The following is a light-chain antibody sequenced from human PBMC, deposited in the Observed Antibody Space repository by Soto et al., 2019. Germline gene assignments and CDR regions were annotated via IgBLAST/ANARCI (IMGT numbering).Light chain of an antibody. V-gene: IGLV1-44*01. CDR1: SSNIGSNT. J-gene: IGLJ1*01. CDR3: SSYTAGGTI. Sequence: QSVLTQPPSASGTPGQRVTISCSGSSSNIGSNTVNWYQQLPGTAPKLLIYSNNQRPSGVPDRFSGSKSGTSASLAISGLQSEDEADYYCSSYTAGGTIFGTGTKVTVL. CDR2: SNN.